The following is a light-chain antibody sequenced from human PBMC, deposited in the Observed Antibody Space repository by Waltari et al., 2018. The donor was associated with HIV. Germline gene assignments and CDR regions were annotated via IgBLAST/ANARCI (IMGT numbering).Light chain of an antibody. CDR2: DFN. CDR1: SSDVGGCNY. J-gene: IGLJ2*01. Sequence: QSALLQPPPAAGSLDQSVPISCTGTSSDVGGCNYVPWYQQYPGEAPKLIIYDFNKRPSGVPDRFSGSKSGNTASLTVSGLQGEDEAQYYCSAYAGSNNFVLFGGGTKLTVL. V-gene: IGLV2-8*01. CDR3: SAYAGSNNFVL.